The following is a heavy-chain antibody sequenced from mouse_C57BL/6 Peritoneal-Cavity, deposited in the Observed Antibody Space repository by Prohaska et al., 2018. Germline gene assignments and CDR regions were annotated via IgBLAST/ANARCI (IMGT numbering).Heavy chain of an antibody. CDR1: GIDFSRYW. CDR2: INPDSSTI. V-gene: IGHV4-1*01. Sequence: EVKLLQSGGGLVQPGGSLKLSCAASGIDFSRYWMSWVRRAPGKGLEWIGEINPDSSTINYAPSLKDKFINSRDNAKNTLYLQMSKVRSEDTALYYCASLDSSGYVDYWGQGTTLTVSS. CDR3: ASLDSSGYVDY. D-gene: IGHD3-2*02. J-gene: IGHJ2*01.